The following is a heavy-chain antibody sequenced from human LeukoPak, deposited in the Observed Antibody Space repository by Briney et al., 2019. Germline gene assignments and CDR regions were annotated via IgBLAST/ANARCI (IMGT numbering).Heavy chain of an antibody. D-gene: IGHD5-18*01. CDR1: GGSFSCYY. V-gene: IGHV4-34*01. CDR2: INHSGST. J-gene: IGHJ3*02. CDR3: ARVDTSLVPDAFDI. Sequence: SETLSLTCAVYGGSFSCYYWSWIRQPPGKGLEGIGEINHSGSTNYNPSLKRRVTISVDTSKNQFSLKRRSVTAAHPAVYFCARVDTSLVPDAFDIWGEGPIVTVSS.